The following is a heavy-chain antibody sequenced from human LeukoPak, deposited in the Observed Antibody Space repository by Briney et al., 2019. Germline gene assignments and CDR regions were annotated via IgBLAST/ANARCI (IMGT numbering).Heavy chain of an antibody. J-gene: IGHJ3*02. CDR2: ISGSGGST. Sequence: PGGSLRLSCAASGFTFSSYAMSWVRQAPGKGLEWVSAISGSGGSTYYADSVKGRFTISRDNSKNTLYLQMNSLKTEDTAVYYCTTVFWDEAFDIWGQGTMVTVSS. CDR3: TTVFWDEAFDI. V-gene: IGHV3-23*01. CDR1: GFTFSSYA. D-gene: IGHD3-10*02.